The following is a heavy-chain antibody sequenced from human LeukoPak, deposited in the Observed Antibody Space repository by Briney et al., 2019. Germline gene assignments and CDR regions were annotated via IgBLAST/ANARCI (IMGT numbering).Heavy chain of an antibody. CDR3: ARESTFNYDTSGSSYFAY. D-gene: IGHD3-22*01. Sequence: GGSLRLSCAASGFTFSSYSMNWVRQAPGKGLEWVSSISSGNSYIYYTDSVKGRFTISRDNAKNSLYLQMSSLRAEDTAVYYCARESTFNYDTSGSSYFAYWGQGTLVTVSS. V-gene: IGHV3-21*01. CDR1: GFTFSSYS. CDR2: ISSGNSYI. J-gene: IGHJ4*02.